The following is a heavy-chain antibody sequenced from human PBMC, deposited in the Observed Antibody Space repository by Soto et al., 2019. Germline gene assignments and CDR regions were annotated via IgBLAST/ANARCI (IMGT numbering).Heavy chain of an antibody. CDR3: AKDRKTLLRYFDWPLN. Sequence: PGGSLRLSCAASGFTFSSYGMHWVRQAPGKGLEWVAVISYDGSNKYYADSVKGRFTISRDNSKNTLYLQMNSLRAEDTAVYYCAKDRKTLLRYFDWPLNWGQGTLVTVSS. D-gene: IGHD3-9*01. V-gene: IGHV3-30*18. CDR1: GFTFSSYG. CDR2: ISYDGSNK. J-gene: IGHJ4*02.